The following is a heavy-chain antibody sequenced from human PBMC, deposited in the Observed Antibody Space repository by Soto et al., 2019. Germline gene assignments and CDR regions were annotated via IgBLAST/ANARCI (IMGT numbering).Heavy chain of an antibody. J-gene: IGHJ4*02. D-gene: IGHD3-22*01. CDR2: ISSSSSTI. Sequence: GGSLRLSCAASGFTFSSYSMNWVRQAPGKGLEWVSYISSSSSTIYYEDFVKGRFTISRDNAKNSLYLQMNSLRDEDTAVYYCARARYYYDSSIDYWGQGTLVTVSS. V-gene: IGHV3-48*02. CDR1: GFTFSSYS. CDR3: ARARYYYDSSIDY.